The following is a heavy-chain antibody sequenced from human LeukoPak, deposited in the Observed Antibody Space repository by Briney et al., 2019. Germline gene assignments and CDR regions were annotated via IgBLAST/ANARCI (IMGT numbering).Heavy chain of an antibody. Sequence: GGSLRLSCAASGFTFSDYHMSWIRQAPGKGLEWVSYISGGSSTIYYADSLKGRFTVSRDNAKNSLYLLMNSLRAEDTAVYYCARRGSGRYFDFWGQGTLVTVSS. V-gene: IGHV3-11*01. D-gene: IGHD2-15*01. CDR1: GFTFSDYH. J-gene: IGHJ4*02. CDR2: ISGGSSTI. CDR3: ARRGSGRYFDF.